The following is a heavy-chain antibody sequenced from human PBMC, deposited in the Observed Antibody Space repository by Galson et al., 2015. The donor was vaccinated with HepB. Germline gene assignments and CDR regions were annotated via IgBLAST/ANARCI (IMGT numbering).Heavy chain of an antibody. Sequence: SLRLSCAASGFTFSSYSMNWVRQAPGKGLEWVSSISSSSSYIYYADSVKGRFTISRDNAKNSLYLQMNSLRAEDTAVYYCAREGYCSSTSCPYYYYGMDVWGQGTTVTVSS. CDR3: AREGYCSSTSCPYYYYGMDV. D-gene: IGHD2-2*01. CDR2: ISSSSSYI. J-gene: IGHJ6*02. V-gene: IGHV3-21*01. CDR1: GFTFSSYS.